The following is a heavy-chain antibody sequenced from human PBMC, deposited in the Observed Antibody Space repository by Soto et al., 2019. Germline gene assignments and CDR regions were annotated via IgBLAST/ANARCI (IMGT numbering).Heavy chain of an antibody. J-gene: IGHJ4*02. CDR3: ARAVCSSISCYFDY. Sequence: QVQLVQSGAEVKKPGASVKVSCKASGYTFNSYGISWVRQAPGQGLEWMGWISVSTGDRHYPQKFQGRVTMTTDTSTSTAYMELRSLRSDDTAVYYCARAVCSSISCYFDYWGQGTRVTVSP. CDR2: ISVSTGDR. CDR1: GYTFNSYG. D-gene: IGHD2-2*01. V-gene: IGHV1-18*01.